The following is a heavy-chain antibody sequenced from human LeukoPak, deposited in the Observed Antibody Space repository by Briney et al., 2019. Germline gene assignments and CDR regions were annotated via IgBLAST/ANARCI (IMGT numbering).Heavy chain of an antibody. V-gene: IGHV7-4-1*02. CDR2: INTNTGNP. J-gene: IGHJ5*02. CDR3: ARDRRYYDSSGYSEKGYNWFDP. D-gene: IGHD3-22*01. Sequence: GASVKVSCKASGYTFTSYAMNWVRQAPGQGLEWMGWINTNTGNPTYAQGFTGRFVFSLDTSVSTAYLQISSLKAEDTAVYYCARDRRYYDSSGYSEKGYNWFDPWGQGTLVTVSS. CDR1: GYTFTSYA.